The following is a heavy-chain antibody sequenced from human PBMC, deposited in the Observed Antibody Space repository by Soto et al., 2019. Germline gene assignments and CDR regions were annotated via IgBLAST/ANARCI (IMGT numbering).Heavy chain of an antibody. V-gene: IGHV1-8*01. CDR3: ARSTNDYGDRH. Sequence: QVQLVQAGAEVKKPGASVKVSCKASGYTFTSYDIIWVRQAPGQGLEGMGWMNPNSGNTGYAQNFQGRVPMTRNTSTSTAYMELSSLRSEDTAVYYWARSTNDYGDRHWGQGTLVTVSS. CDR2: MNPNSGNT. J-gene: IGHJ4*02. D-gene: IGHD4-17*01. CDR1: GYTFTSYD.